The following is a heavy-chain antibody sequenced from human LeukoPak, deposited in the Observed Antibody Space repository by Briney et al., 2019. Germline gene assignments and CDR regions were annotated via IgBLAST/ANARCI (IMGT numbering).Heavy chain of an antibody. CDR1: GGTFSSYA. V-gene: IGHV1-69*04. J-gene: IGHJ5*02. CDR3: ARDGDWITMVRGGSNWFDP. CDR2: IIPILGIA. Sequence: GASVKVSCKASGGTFSSYAISWVRQAPGQGLEWMGRIIPILGIANYAQKFQGRVTITADKSTSTAYMELSSLRSEDTAVYCCARDGDWITMVRGGSNWFDPWGQGTLVTVSS. D-gene: IGHD3-10*01.